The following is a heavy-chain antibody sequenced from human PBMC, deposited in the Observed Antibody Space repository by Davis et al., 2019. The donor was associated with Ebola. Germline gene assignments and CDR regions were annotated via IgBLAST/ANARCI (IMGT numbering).Heavy chain of an antibody. V-gene: IGHV3-21*04. CDR1: GFTFSSYS. CDR2: ISSSSSYI. D-gene: IGHD3-10*01. CDR3: ARGGVLDAFDI. J-gene: IGHJ3*02. Sequence: PGGSLRLSCAASGFTFSSYSMNWVRQAPGKGLEWVSSISSSSSYIYYADSVKGQFTISRDNAKNSLYLQMNSLRAEDTAVYYCARGGVLDAFDIWGQGTMVTVSS.